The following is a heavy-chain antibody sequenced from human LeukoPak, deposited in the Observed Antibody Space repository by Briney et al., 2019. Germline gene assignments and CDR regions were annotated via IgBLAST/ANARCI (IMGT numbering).Heavy chain of an antibody. Sequence: GASVKVSCKASGYTFSDYYIHWVRQAPGQGLEWMGWINPNSGGTKYAQEFQGRVTMTRDTSIATAYMEVSSLRSDDTAVYYCARYSSGSPFDHWGQGIQITVSS. CDR3: ARYSSGSPFDH. V-gene: IGHV1-2*02. CDR2: INPNSGGT. J-gene: IGHJ4*02. CDR1: GYTFSDYY. D-gene: IGHD6-19*01.